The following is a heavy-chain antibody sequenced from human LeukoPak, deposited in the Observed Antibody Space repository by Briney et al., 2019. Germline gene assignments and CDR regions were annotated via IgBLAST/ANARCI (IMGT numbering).Heavy chain of an antibody. D-gene: IGHD3-22*01. CDR3: ARAYYDSSGYYFGSAFDY. V-gene: IGHV1-69*13. CDR1: GGTLSSYA. J-gene: IGHJ4*02. CDR2: IIPIFGTA. Sequence: ASVKVSCKASGGTLSSYAISWVRQAPGQGLEWMGGIIPIFGTANYAQKFQGRVTITADESTSTAYMELSSLRSEDTAVYYCARAYYDSSGYYFGSAFDYWGQGTLVTVSS.